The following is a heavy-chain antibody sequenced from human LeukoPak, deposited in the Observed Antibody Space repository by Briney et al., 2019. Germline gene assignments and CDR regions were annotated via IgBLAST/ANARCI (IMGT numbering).Heavy chain of an antibody. CDR3: ARGVGDSSGYYWKD. Sequence: ASETLSLTCTVSGGSISSYYWSWIRQPAGKGLEWIGRIYTSGSTNYNPSLKSRVTMSVDTSKNQFTLKLSSVTAADTAVYYCARGVGDSSGYYWKDWGQGTLVTVSS. V-gene: IGHV4-4*07. D-gene: IGHD3-22*01. J-gene: IGHJ4*02. CDR2: IYTSGST. CDR1: GGSISSYY.